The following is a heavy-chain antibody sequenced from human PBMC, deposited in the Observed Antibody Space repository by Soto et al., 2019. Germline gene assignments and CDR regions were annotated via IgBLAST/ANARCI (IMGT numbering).Heavy chain of an antibody. J-gene: IGHJ4*02. D-gene: IGHD5-18*01. V-gene: IGHV3-48*02. CDR2: ISGSGATK. CDR1: GFTFSSHS. Sequence: PGGSLRLSCAASGFTFSSHSINWVRQAPGKGLEWVSYISGSGATKYYADSVKGRFTISRDNARNSLYLQMSSLSDEDPAVYYCPRAIRGFSYVVDYWGQGTLVTVSS. CDR3: PRAIRGFSYVVDY.